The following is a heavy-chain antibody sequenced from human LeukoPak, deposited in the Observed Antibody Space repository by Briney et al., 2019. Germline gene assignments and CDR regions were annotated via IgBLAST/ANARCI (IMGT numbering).Heavy chain of an antibody. CDR2: IYYSGST. CDR1: GGSISSSSYY. J-gene: IGHJ5*02. Sequence: PSETLSLTCTVSGGSISSSSYYWGWIRQPPGKGLEWIGSIYYSGSTYYNPSLKSRVTISVDTSKNQFSLKLSSVTAADTAVYYCARDLSGYYDSSGYYGPFDPWGQGTLVTVSS. CDR3: ARDLSGYYDSSGYYGPFDP. V-gene: IGHV4-39*07. D-gene: IGHD3-22*01.